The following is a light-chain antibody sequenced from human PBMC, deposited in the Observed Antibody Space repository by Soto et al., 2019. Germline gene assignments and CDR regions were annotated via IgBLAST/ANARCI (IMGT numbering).Light chain of an antibody. CDR2: LGS. CDR1: RSLLHSNGYNY. V-gene: IGKV2-28*01. CDR3: MQDTHSIT. J-gene: IGKJ5*01. Sequence: DIEMTQSPLSLPVTPGEPASISCRSSRSLLHSNGYNYLDWYLQKPGQSPQLLIYLGSNRASGVHDRFSGSGAGTDFTMKISRVEAEDVGRYYCMQDTHSITGAQGTLLEMK.